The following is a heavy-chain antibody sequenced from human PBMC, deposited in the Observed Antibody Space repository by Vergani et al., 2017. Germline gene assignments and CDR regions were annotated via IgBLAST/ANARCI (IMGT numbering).Heavy chain of an antibody. CDR1: GGSISSGSYY. CDR2: IYTSGST. Sequence: QVQLQESGPGLVKPSQTLSLTCTVSGGSISSGSYYWSWIRQPAGKGLEWIGRIYTSGSTNYNPSLKSRVTMSVDTSKNQFSLKLSSVTAADTAVYYCARDRNRRDSSGWYGDWGQGTLVTVSS. D-gene: IGHD6-19*01. V-gene: IGHV4-61*02. CDR3: ARDRNRRDSSGWYGD. J-gene: IGHJ4*02.